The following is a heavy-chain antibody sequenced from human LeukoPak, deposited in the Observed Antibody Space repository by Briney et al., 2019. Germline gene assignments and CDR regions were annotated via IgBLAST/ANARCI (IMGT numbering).Heavy chain of an antibody. CDR1: GFTFGDYT. CDR2: INWDGSST. V-gene: IGHV3-43*01. Sequence: GGSPRLSCAASGFTFGDYTMHWVRQAPGKALECVSLINWDGSSTYYADAVKGRFTISRDNSKNTLYLQMNSLRAEDTAVYYCVRDWDYWGQGTLVTVSS. CDR3: VRDWDY. J-gene: IGHJ4*02.